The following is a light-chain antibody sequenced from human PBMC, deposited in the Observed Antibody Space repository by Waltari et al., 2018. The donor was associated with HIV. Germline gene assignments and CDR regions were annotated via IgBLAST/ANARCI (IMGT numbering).Light chain of an antibody. V-gene: IGKV1-8*01. CDR3: RQYYSYPLT. CDR2: AAH. J-gene: IGKJ4*01. CDR1: KGISSY. Sequence: AIRMTQDPASFSATTGHRVTITCRASKGISSYLAWYQPKTGKVPKLLIYAAHTLQSGVLSRFSGTGSVSGFTVTISCLQSEDFATSFFRQYYSYPLTFCAGTTVEIK.